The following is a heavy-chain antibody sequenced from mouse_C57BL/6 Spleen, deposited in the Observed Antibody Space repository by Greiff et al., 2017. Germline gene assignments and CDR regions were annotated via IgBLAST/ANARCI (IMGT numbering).Heavy chain of an antibody. CDR3: ARRNYYGPFAY. J-gene: IGHJ3*01. Sequence: EVQLKESGGDLVKPGGSLKLSCAASGFTFSSYGMSWVRQTPDKRLEWVATISSGGSYTYYPDSVKGRFTISRDNAKNTLYLQMSSLKSEDTAMYYCARRNYYGPFAYWGQGTLVTVSA. CDR2: ISSGGSYT. V-gene: IGHV5-6*01. CDR1: GFTFSSYG. D-gene: IGHD1-1*01.